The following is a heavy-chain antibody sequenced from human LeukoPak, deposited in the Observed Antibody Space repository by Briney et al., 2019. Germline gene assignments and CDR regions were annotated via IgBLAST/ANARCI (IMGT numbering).Heavy chain of an antibody. J-gene: IGHJ4*02. D-gene: IGHD2-15*01. Sequence: GGSLRLFCAASGFTFSSYAMSWVRQAPGKGLEWVSAISGSGGSTYYADSVKGRFTISRDNSKNTLYLQMNSLRAEDTAVYYCAKDQGTIVVVVAATGYFDYWGQGTLVTVSS. CDR2: ISGSGGST. V-gene: IGHV3-23*01. CDR3: AKDQGTIVVVVAATGYFDY. CDR1: GFTFSSYA.